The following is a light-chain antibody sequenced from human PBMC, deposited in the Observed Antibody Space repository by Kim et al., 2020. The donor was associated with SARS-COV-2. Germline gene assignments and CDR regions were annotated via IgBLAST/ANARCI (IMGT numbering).Light chain of an antibody. CDR2: DAS. V-gene: IGKV1-33*01. J-gene: IGKJ5*01. CDR3: QQYDNLPPIT. Sequence: PVVDRVTITCQTSQNTRNYLKWYQHKPEKAPKLLIYDASNLEKEVPSRCSGSGSVTDFTFPISGLQPEDISTYYCQQYDNLPPITFGQGTRLEIK. CDR1: QNTRNY.